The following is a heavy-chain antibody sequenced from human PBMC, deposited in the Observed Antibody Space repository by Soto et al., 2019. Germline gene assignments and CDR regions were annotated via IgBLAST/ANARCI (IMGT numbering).Heavy chain of an antibody. Sequence: GGSLRLSCVVSGRTFRSYAMSWVRQAPGKGLEWVSGISGGGAGTYYADSVKGRFTISRDPSTTTLFLDMYSPGAEDTAIYYCAKDLIARRHFDYWGQGTLVTVSS. V-gene: IGHV3-23*01. J-gene: IGHJ4*02. CDR2: ISGGGAGT. CDR1: GRTFRSYA. D-gene: IGHD2-8*01. CDR3: AKDLIARRHFDY.